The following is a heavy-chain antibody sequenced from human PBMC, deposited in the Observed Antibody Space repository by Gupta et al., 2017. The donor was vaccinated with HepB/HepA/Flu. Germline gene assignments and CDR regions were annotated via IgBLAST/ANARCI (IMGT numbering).Heavy chain of an antibody. CDR3: ARVGEYYYDSSGTDDSVDI. D-gene: IGHD3-22*01. CDR2: INPNSGGT. V-gene: IGHV1-2*04. Sequence: MHWVRQAPGQGLEWMGWINPNSGGTNYAQKFQGLVTMTRDTSISTAYMELSRLRSDDTAVYYCARVGEYYYDSSGTDDSVDIWGQGTMVTVSS. J-gene: IGHJ3*02.